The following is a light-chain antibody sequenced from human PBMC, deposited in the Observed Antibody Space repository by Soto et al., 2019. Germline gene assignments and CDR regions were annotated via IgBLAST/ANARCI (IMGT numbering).Light chain of an antibody. Sequence: DIQMTQSPSSLSASVGDRVTITCRASQSISSYLNWYQQNPGKAPKLLIHAASSLQSGVPSRFSGSGSETDFTLTISSLQPEDIASYYCQQSYSTPYTFGQGTKLEIK. CDR1: QSISSY. V-gene: IGKV1-39*01. CDR2: AAS. J-gene: IGKJ2*01. CDR3: QQSYSTPYT.